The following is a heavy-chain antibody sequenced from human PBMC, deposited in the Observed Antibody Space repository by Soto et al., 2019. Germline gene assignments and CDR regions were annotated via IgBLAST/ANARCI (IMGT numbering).Heavy chain of an antibody. J-gene: IGHJ6*02. CDR3: SRGESWTVSRYYYYGMDV. V-gene: IGHV1-69*01. D-gene: IGHD4-4*01. Sequence: QVQLVQSGAEVKKPGSSVMVSCKASGGTFSSYAISWVRQAPGQGLEWMGGIIPIFGTANYAQKFQGRVTITADESTSTAYMELSSLRSEDTAVYYCSRGESWTVSRYYYYGMDVWGQGTTVTVSS. CDR2: IIPIFGTA. CDR1: GGTFSSYA.